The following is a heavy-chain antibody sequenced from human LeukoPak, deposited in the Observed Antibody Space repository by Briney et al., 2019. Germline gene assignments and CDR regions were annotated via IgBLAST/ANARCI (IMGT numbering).Heavy chain of an antibody. J-gene: IGHJ5*02. V-gene: IGHV4-39*01. CDR1: GGSISSSSYY. D-gene: IGHD2-2*01. Sequence: MSSETLSLTCTVSGGSISSSSYYWGWIRQPPGKGLEWIGSIYYSGSTYYNPSLKSRVTKSVDTSKNQFSLKLSSVTAADTAVYYCARQEVVVVPAASDWFDPWGQGTLVTVSS. CDR3: ARQEVVVVPAASDWFDP. CDR2: IYYSGST.